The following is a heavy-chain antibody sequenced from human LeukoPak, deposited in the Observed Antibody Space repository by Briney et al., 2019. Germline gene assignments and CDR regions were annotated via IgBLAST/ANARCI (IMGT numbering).Heavy chain of an antibody. CDR1: GYTFTGYY. J-gene: IGHJ4*02. Sequence: AASVKVSCTASGYTFTGYYMHWVRQAPGQGLEWKGWIHPNSGGTKYAQRFQGRVTVTRDTSISTVYMELSRLRSDDTAVYYCARWGKYYYDSSGYYYWGQGTLVSVSS. CDR3: ARWGKYYYDSSGYYY. V-gene: IGHV1-2*02. CDR2: IHPNSGGT. D-gene: IGHD3-22*01.